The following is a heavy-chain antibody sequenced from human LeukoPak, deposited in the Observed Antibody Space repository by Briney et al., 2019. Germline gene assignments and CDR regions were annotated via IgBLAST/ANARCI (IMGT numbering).Heavy chain of an antibody. J-gene: IGHJ4*02. CDR2: INHSGST. D-gene: IGHD6-19*01. CDR3: ARAMPYFYGSIAVPGTIDY. CDR1: GETFIHNF. V-gene: IGHV4-34*01. Sequence: PSETLSLTCAVYGETFIHNFWTWIRQPPGKGLEWIGQINHSGSTYYNPSLKSRVTILVDTSKNQFSLKLTSVTAADTAVYYCARAMPYFYGSIAVPGTIDYWGQGFLVTVSS.